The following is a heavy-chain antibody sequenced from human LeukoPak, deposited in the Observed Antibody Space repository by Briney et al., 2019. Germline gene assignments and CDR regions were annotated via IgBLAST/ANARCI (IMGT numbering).Heavy chain of an antibody. CDR2: IYSGGST. CDR3: ARGDQLENNWFDP. Sequence: GGSLRLSCAASGFTVSSNYMSWVRQAPGKGLEWVSVIYSGGSTYYADSVEGRFTISRDNSKNTLYLQMNSLRAEDTAVYYCARGDQLENNWFDPWGQGTLVTVSS. CDR1: GFTVSSNY. V-gene: IGHV3-53*01. D-gene: IGHD1-1*01. J-gene: IGHJ5*02.